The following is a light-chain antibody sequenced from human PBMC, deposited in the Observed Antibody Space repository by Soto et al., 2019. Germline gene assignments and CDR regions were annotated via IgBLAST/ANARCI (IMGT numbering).Light chain of an antibody. CDR1: SSDVGGYNY. Sequence: QSVLTQPASVSGSPGQSITISCTGTSSDVGGYNYVSWYQHHPGKAPKLMIYEVSNRPSGVSNRFSGSKSGNTASLTISGLQAEDEADYYCRSYTSSSTAIYGFGNGTKVTV. CDR2: EVS. V-gene: IGLV2-14*01. CDR3: RSYTSSSTAIYG. J-gene: IGLJ1*01.